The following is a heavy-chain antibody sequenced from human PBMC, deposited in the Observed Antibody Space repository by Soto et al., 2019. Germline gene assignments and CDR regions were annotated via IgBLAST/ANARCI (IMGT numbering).Heavy chain of an antibody. J-gene: IGHJ3*02. CDR1: GGTFSTYA. Sequence: SVKVSCKASGGTFSTYAINWVRQAPGQGLEWMGGIIPIFGTANYAHKFQGRVTITADKSTSTAFMELNSLRSEDTAVYYCARGRVREYYSTPSYGSLAFDIWGQGTMVTVSS. D-gene: IGHD6-6*01. CDR2: IIPIFGTA. V-gene: IGHV1-69*06. CDR3: ARGRVREYYSTPSYGSLAFDI.